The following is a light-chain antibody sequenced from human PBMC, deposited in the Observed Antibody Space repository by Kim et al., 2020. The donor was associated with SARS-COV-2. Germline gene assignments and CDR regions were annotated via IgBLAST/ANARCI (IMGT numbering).Light chain of an antibody. V-gene: IGKV3D-15*03. CDR2: GAS. Sequence: DKGMTQSPATLSVSPGERATLFCRTSQSISTNLAWYQQKSGQAPRLLIYGASIRATGIPDRFSGSGSGTDFSLTISTLQSEDSAVYYCQQYNEWPSWTFGQGTKVDI. CDR1: QSISTN. J-gene: IGKJ1*01. CDR3: QQYNEWPSWT.